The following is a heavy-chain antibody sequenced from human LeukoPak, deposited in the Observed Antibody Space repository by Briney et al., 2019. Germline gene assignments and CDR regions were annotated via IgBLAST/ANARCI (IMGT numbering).Heavy chain of an antibody. CDR3: AKGHHYGDYAPFDY. CDR1: GFTFSSHA. CDR2: ISGSGGST. V-gene: IGHV3-23*01. D-gene: IGHD4-17*01. Sequence: PGGSLRLSCAASGFTFSSHAMSWVRQAPGKGLEWVSAISGSGGSTYYADSVKGRFTISRDNSKNTLYLQMNSLRAEDTAVYYCAKGHHYGDYAPFDYWGQGTLVTVSS. J-gene: IGHJ4*02.